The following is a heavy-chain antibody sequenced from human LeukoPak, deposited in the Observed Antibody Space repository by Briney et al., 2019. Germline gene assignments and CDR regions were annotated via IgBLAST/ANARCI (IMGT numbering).Heavy chain of an antibody. CDR2: IYPGDSDT. J-gene: IGHJ4*02. Sequence: GESLKITCKGSGYRFTNYWIGWVRQMLGKGLEWMGIIYPGDSDTRYSPCFQGQVTISADKSISTAYLQWSSLKASDTAMYYCARWAATGTGLDYWGQGTLVTVSS. CDR1: GYRFTNYW. CDR3: ARWAATGTGLDY. D-gene: IGHD6-13*01. V-gene: IGHV5-51*01.